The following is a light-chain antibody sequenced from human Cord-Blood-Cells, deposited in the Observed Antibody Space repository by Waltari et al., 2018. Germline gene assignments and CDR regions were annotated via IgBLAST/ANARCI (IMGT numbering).Light chain of an antibody. V-gene: IGKV3-15*01. Sequence: EIVMTQSPATLSVSPGERATLSCRASQSVSSNLAWYQQKPGHAPRLLIYGASTRATGIPARFSGSGSGTEFTLTISSLQYEDFAVYYCQQYNNWYSFGQGTKLEIK. CDR2: GAS. CDR3: QQYNNWYS. J-gene: IGKJ2*03. CDR1: QSVSSN.